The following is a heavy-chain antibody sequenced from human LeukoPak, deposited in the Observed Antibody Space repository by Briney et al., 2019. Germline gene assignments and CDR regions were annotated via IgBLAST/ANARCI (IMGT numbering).Heavy chain of an antibody. CDR3: ARDGIRRITIFGVVSSGFDY. CDR1: GGTFSSYA. CDR2: IIPIFGTA. D-gene: IGHD3-3*01. Sequence: GASVKVSCKASGGTFSSYAISWVRQAPGQGLEWMGGIIPIFGTAKYAQKFQGRVTITADESTSTAYMELSSLRSEDTAVYYCARDGIRRITIFGVVSSGFDYWGQGTLVTVSS. J-gene: IGHJ4*02. V-gene: IGHV1-69*13.